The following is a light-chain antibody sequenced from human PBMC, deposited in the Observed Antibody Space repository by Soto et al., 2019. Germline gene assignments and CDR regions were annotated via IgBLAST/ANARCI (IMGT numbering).Light chain of an antibody. CDR3: AAWDDSLSGPV. Sequence: LTQPPSASGTPGQRVTISCSGSSSNIGSNSVNWFQQLPGTAPKLLIYSNYQRPSGVPDRFSGSKSGTSASLAISGLQSEDETDYYCAAWDDSLSGPVFGGGTKLTVL. CDR1: SSNIGSNS. CDR2: SNY. V-gene: IGLV1-44*01. J-gene: IGLJ3*02.